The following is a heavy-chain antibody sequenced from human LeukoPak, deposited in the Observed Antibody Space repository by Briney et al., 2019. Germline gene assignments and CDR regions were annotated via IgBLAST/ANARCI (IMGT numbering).Heavy chain of an antibody. CDR2: TRFDDSYK. D-gene: IGHD7-27*01. V-gene: IGHV3-30*02. J-gene: IGHJ3*02. Sequence: GGSLRLSCAASGFSFSSSGMHWVRQAPGKGPEWVAFTRFDDSYKAYGDSVKGRFTIPRDNSKNTLYLQMNSLRAEDTAVYYCARDLGNWGGHAFDIWGQGTMVTVPS. CDR1: GFSFSSSG. CDR3: ARDLGNWGGHAFDI.